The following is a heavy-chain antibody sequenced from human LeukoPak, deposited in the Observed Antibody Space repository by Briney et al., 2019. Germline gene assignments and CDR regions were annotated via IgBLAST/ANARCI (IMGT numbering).Heavy chain of an antibody. CDR1: GFTFSGNA. CDR2: VGGDEKT. CDR3: AKDLSWWVTAGY. V-gene: IGHV3-23*01. J-gene: IGHJ4*02. Sequence: PGGSLRLSCVASGFTFSGNAMSWVRQAPGRGLEWVSGVGGDEKTHYADFVRGRFTISRDNSKNTVFLQMNSLTVEDTAVYYCAKDLSWWVTAGYWGQGALVTVSS. D-gene: IGHD2-21*02.